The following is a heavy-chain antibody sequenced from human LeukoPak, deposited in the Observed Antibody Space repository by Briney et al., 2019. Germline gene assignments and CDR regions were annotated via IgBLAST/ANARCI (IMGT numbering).Heavy chain of an antibody. D-gene: IGHD1-1*01. CDR3: ARNWNALSYYYYYMDA. V-gene: IGHV4-38-2*01. J-gene: IGHJ6*03. CDR2: IYNSGST. Sequence: SETLSLTCAVSGYSISSGYYWGWIRQPPGKGLEWIGSIYNSGSTYYNPSLKSRVTISVDTSKNQFSLKLSSVTAADTAVYYCARNWNALSYYYYYMDAWGKGTTGTVS. CDR1: GYSISSGYY.